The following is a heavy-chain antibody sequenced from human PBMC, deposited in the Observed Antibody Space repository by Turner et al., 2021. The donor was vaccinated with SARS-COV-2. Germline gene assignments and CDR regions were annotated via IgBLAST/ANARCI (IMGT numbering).Heavy chain of an antibody. Sequence: EVHLVESGGGLVQPGGSLGLSCEASGFAVSNNYMSWVRQAAGKGLEWVSLIYSGGSTYYADSVTGRFTISRDNSKNTLYLQMNSLRAEDTAVYYCATRMTTLPQWGQGTLVTVSS. V-gene: IGHV3-66*01. D-gene: IGHD4-17*01. CDR2: IYSGGST. CDR1: GFAVSNNY. J-gene: IGHJ4*02. CDR3: ATRMTTLPQ.